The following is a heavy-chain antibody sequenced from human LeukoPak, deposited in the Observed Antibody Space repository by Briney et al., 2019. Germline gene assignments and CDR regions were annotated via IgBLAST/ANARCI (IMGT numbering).Heavy chain of an antibody. CDR1: GFTFTSYA. CDR2: ITGSGDTT. Sequence: PGGSLRLSCAASGFTFTSYAMSWVRQAPGKGLEWVSAITGSGDTTYYAASVKGRFTISRDNSKNTLYLQMSSLRAEDTAIYYCARLAGYNPGDYWGQGTLVTVSS. CDR3: ARLAGYNPGDY. D-gene: IGHD1-14*01. V-gene: IGHV3-23*01. J-gene: IGHJ4*02.